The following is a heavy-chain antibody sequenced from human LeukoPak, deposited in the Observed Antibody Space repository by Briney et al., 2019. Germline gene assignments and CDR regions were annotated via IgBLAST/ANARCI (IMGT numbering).Heavy chain of an antibody. D-gene: IGHD1-26*01. J-gene: IGHJ4*02. Sequence: SETLSLTCTVSGGSIYSYYWSWIRQPPGKGLEWVGSIYYSGSTYYNPSLKSRVTISVDTSKNQVSLQVTSVTAADTAVYYCATAGKYIPGPGEFDYWGQGTLVTVSS. CDR1: GGSIYSYY. CDR3: ATAGKYIPGPGEFDY. V-gene: IGHV4-59*01. CDR2: IYYSGST.